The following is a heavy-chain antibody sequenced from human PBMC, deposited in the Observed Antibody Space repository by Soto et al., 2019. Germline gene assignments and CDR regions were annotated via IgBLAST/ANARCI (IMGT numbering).Heavy chain of an antibody. CDR2: IYYSGST. Sequence: PSETLSLTCTVSGGSISSISYYWCWIRQPPGKGLEWIGSIYYSGSTYYNPSLKSRVTISVDTPKNQFSLKLSSVTAADTAVYYCASLANGAARYGDWLDPWGPGTLVTVSS. CDR1: GGSISSISYY. CDR3: ASLANGAARYGDWLDP. V-gene: IGHV4-39*01. D-gene: IGHD6-6*01. J-gene: IGHJ5*02.